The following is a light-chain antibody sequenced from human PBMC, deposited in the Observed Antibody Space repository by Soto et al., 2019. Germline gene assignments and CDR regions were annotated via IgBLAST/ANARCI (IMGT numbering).Light chain of an antibody. J-gene: IGKJ2*01. CDR1: QSLLHSDGGTY. CDR3: IQNVQLPLYT. CDR2: EVS. Sequence: DIVMTQTPLSLSVTPGQPASISCKSSQSLLHSDGGTYSYWYVQRPGQPAQLLIYEVSNRFSGVPARSGSSGSWTAYTPKIIRVVAADVVVSYCIQNVQLPLYTFGQGTKLEIK. V-gene: IGKV2D-29*01.